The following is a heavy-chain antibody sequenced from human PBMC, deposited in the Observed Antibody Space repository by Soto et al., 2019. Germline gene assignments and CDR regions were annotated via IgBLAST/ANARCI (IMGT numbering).Heavy chain of an antibody. Sequence: QITLKESGPTLVKPTQTLTLTCTFSGFSLNTSGVGVGWVRQPPGRALEWLAVIYWTDDKRYSPSLKSRLSITNDTSKNQVVLTMTNMDPMDTAIFFCAHKLPVTTSAFDIWGQGTMVTVSS. CDR3: AHKLPVTTSAFDI. J-gene: IGHJ3*02. D-gene: IGHD4-17*01. CDR1: GFSLNTSGVG. CDR2: IYWTDDK. V-gene: IGHV2-5*01.